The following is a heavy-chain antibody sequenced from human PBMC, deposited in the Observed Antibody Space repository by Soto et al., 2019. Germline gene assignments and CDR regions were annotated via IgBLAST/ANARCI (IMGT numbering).Heavy chain of an antibody. CDR1: GGSISNNDW. D-gene: IGHD3-10*01. CDR3: ARARTDAEGFDYYYGMDV. V-gene: IGHV4-4*02. J-gene: IGHJ6*02. Sequence: QVQLQESGPGLVKPSGTLSLTCTVSGGSISNNDWWSWVRQPPGKTLEWIGDIYHGGSTNYNPALKSRITISTDKSENQFSLRLTSATAADTAVYYCARARTDAEGFDYYYGMDVWGQGATVTVSS. CDR2: IYHGGST.